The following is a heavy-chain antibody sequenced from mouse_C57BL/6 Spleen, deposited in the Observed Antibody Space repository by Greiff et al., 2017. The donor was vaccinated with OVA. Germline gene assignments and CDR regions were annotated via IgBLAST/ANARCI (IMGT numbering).Heavy chain of an antibody. CDR1: GYTFTSYW. D-gene: IGHD2-3*01. CDR2: IHPNSGST. V-gene: IGHV1-64*01. Sequence: QVQLQQPGAELVKPGASVKLSCKASGYTFTSYWMHWVKQRPGQGLEWIGMIHPNSGSTNYNEKFKSKATLTVDKSSSTAYMQLSSLTSEDSAVYYCARLADGYYLYYAMDYWGQGTSVTVSS. CDR3: ARLADGYYLYYAMDY. J-gene: IGHJ4*01.